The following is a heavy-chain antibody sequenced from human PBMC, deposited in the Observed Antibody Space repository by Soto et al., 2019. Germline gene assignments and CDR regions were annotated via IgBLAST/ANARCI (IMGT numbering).Heavy chain of an antibody. J-gene: IGHJ4*02. CDR3: ARGRVRGVIINYYFDY. CDR2: IYYSWST. Sequence: SETLSLTCTVSGGSISSSSYYWGWIRQPPGKGLEWIGSIYYSWSTYYNPSLKSRVTISVDTSKNQFSLKLSSVTAADTAVYYCARGRVRGVIINYYFDYWGQGTLVTVSS. CDR1: GGSISSSSYY. D-gene: IGHD3-10*01. V-gene: IGHV4-39*01.